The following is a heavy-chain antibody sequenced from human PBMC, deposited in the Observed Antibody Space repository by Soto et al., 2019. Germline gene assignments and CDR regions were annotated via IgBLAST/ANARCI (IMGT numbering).Heavy chain of an antibody. J-gene: IGHJ5*02. CDR3: VREQCRTTRCYPNYIDP. CDR2: VWHDGNNV. D-gene: IGHD2-2*01. V-gene: IGHV3-33*08. CDR1: GFSFSNYG. Sequence: QVQLVESGGGVVQPGRSLRLSCTGTGFSFSNYGIHWVRQAPGNGLEWVGFVWHDGNNVYYADSLKGRITISRYKSNNTVSLLLSSLRAEDSAVYYCVREQCRTTRCYPNYIDPWGQGTLVTVSS.